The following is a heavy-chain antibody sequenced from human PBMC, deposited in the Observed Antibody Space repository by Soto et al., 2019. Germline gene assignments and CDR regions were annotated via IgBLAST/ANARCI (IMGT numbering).Heavy chain of an antibody. D-gene: IGHD6-19*01. J-gene: IGHJ5*02. V-gene: IGHV1-18*01. Sequence: QVQLVQSGAEVKKPGASVKVSCKASGYSFTTYGVSWVRQAPGQGLEWMGWISAYNGNTNYAQKFQGRVTMXXDXSXXTAYMEVRSLRSDDTAVYYCARDTSSRGWYTWFDPWGQGTLVTVSS. CDR2: ISAYNGNT. CDR3: ARDTSSRGWYTWFDP. CDR1: GYSFTTYG.